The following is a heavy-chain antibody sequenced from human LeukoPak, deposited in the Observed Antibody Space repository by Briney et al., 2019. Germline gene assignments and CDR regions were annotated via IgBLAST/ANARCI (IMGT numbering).Heavy chain of an antibody. CDR3: ARGKSGTYYYYYGLDV. CDR2: IRQDGSEK. Sequence: PGGSLRLSCAASGFTFSSYWMSWVRQAPGKGLEWVANIRQDGSEKYYVDSVKGRFTISRDNAKTSLYLQMNSLRAEDMAVYFCARGKSGTYYYYYGLDVWGQGTTVTVSS. D-gene: IGHD1-26*01. V-gene: IGHV3-7*01. J-gene: IGHJ6*02. CDR1: GFTFSSYW.